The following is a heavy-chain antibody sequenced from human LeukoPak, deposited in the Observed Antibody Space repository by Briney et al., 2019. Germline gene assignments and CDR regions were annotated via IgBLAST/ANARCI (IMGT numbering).Heavy chain of an antibody. CDR2: ISSSSSYI. CDR1: GFTFSSYS. CDR3: ARRDSSGYVCDY. J-gene: IGHJ4*02. D-gene: IGHD3-22*01. Sequence: PGRSLRLSCAASGFTFSSYSMNWVRQAPGKGLEWASSISSSSSYIYYADSVKGRFTISRDNAKNSLYVQMDSLRAEDTAVYYCARRDSSGYVCDYWGQGTLVTVSS. V-gene: IGHV3-21*06.